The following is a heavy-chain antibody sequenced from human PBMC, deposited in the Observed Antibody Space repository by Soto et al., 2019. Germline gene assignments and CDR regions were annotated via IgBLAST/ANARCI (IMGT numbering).Heavy chain of an antibody. CDR3: VRRVSGNYDY. D-gene: IGHD1-7*01. Sequence: ESVGGMVQPGGSLRLSCVASGFTFSSYDMHWVRQAPGKGLEYVSSISSNGGTTYYGNSVKGRFTISRDNSKNTLYLQMGSLRADDMAVYYCVRRVSGNYDYWGQGTLVTVSS. V-gene: IGHV3-64*01. J-gene: IGHJ4*02. CDR2: ISSNGGTT. CDR1: GFTFSSYD.